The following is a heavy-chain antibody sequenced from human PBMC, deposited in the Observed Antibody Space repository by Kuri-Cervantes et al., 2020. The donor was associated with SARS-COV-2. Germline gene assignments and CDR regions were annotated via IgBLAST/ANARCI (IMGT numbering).Heavy chain of an antibody. V-gene: IGHV4-59*01. CDR1: GGSISSYY. CDR2: IYYSGST. D-gene: IGHD2-15*01. Sequence: SETLSLTCTVSGGSISSYYWSWIRQPPGKGLEWIGYIYYSGSTNYTPSLKSRVTISVDTSKNQFSLKLSSVTAADTAVYYCARGVCSGGSCYLGYWGQGTLVTVSS. J-gene: IGHJ4*02. CDR3: ARGVCSGGSCYLGY.